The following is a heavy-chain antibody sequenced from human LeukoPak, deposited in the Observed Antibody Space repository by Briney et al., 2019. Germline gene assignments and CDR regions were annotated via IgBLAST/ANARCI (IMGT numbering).Heavy chain of an antibody. CDR1: GFTFSSYG. J-gene: IGHJ4*02. Sequence: GGSLRLSCAASGFTFSSYGMTWVRQAPGKGLEWVSYISSSSSTIYYADSVKGRFTISRDNAKNSLYLQLNSLRVEDTAIYYCAKGHGDSSGYYYFDSWGQGTLVTVPS. CDR2: ISSSSSTI. D-gene: IGHD3-22*01. CDR3: AKGHGDSSGYYYFDS. V-gene: IGHV3-48*01.